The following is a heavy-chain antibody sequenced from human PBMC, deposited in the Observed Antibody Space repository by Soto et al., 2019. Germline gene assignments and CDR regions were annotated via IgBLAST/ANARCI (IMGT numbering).Heavy chain of an antibody. D-gene: IGHD1-1*01. Sequence: QVQLIESGEGVVQPGGSLRLSCAASGFTFRSYGMHWVRQAPGKGAEWVAVISYNGNNRDYADSVKGRFTISRDNSKNIVNLEMNGLRVEDSAIYYCATGQLAGTKNPGPFAHWGQGSLVIVSS. V-gene: IGHV3-30*03. J-gene: IGHJ4*02. CDR1: GFTFRSYG. CDR3: ATGQLAGTKNPGPFAH. CDR2: ISYNGNNR.